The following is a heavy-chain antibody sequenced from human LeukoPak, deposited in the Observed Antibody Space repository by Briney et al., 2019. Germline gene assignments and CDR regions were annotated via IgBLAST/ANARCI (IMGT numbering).Heavy chain of an antibody. CDR3: ARDGWFGESSFDY. V-gene: IGHV4-61*08. CDR2: IYYSGST. D-gene: IGHD3-10*01. Sequence: PSETLSLTCTVSGGSISSGGDYWSWIRQHPGKGLEWIGYIYYSGSTNYNPSLKSRVTMSVDTSKNQFSLKLSSVTAADTAVYYCARDGWFGESSFDYWGQGTLVTVSS. CDR1: GGSISSGGDY. J-gene: IGHJ4*02.